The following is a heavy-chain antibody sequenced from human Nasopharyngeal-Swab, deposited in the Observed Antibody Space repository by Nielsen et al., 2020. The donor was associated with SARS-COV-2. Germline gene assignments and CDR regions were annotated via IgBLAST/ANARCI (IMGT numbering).Heavy chain of an antibody. J-gene: IGHJ4*02. Sequence: SVKVSCKASGGTFSSYAISWVRQAPGQGLEWMGGIIPNFGTANYAQKFQGRVTITTDESTSTAYMELSSLRSEDTAVYYCARDSEGSGYDSIAVAAYFDYWGQGTLVTVSS. D-gene: IGHD6-19*01. CDR2: IIPNFGTA. V-gene: IGHV1-69*05. CDR1: GGTFSSYA. CDR3: ARDSEGSGYDSIAVAAYFDY.